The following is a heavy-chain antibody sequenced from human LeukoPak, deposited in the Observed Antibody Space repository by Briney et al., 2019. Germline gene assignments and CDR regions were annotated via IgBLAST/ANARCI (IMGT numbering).Heavy chain of an antibody. Sequence: GGSLRLSCAASGFTFSSYSMHWVRQAPGKGLEWVAVISYDGSNKYYADSVKGRFTISRDNSKNTLYLQMNSLRAEDTAVYYCAKDRGGYRVFDYWGQGTLVTVSS. D-gene: IGHD2-15*01. CDR1: GFTFSSYS. CDR3: AKDRGGYRVFDY. V-gene: IGHV3-30*18. CDR2: ISYDGSNK. J-gene: IGHJ4*02.